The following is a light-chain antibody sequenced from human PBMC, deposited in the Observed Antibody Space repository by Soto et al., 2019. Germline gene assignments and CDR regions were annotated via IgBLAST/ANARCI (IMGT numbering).Light chain of an antibody. V-gene: IGKV1-39*01. J-gene: IGKJ5*01. CDR3: QQSYDTAAIT. CDR1: HDIGSS. Sequence: DIPMTQSRPSLSASVGHRVTMPGQPSHDIGSSLNWYQDKPGQAPKLVIYDASSLQSGVPSRIIGSGCCTTFILTISGLQPADFATYYGQQSYDTAAITFGQGTRLEIK. CDR2: DAS.